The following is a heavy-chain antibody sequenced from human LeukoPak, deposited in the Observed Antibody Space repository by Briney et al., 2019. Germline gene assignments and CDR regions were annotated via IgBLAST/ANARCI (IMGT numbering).Heavy chain of an antibody. CDR1: GFTFSTYN. CDR2: ISTSSSYI. D-gene: IGHD5-12*01. Sequence: PGGSLRLSCAASGFTFSTYNMNWVRQAPGKGLEWVSSISTSSSYIYYADSVKGRFTISRDNARNSLYLQMNSLRAEDTAVYYCAKDLSGYDYYFDYWGQGTLVTVSS. J-gene: IGHJ4*02. CDR3: AKDLSGYDYYFDY. V-gene: IGHV3-21*01.